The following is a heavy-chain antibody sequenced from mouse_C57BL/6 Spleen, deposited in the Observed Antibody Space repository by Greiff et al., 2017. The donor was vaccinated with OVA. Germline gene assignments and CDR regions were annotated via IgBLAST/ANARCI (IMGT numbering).Heavy chain of an antibody. V-gene: IGHV1-18*01. D-gene: IGHD1-1*01. CDR1: GYTFTDYN. J-gene: IGHJ2*01. CDR3: ARERDYYGSYYFDY. CDR2: INPNNGGT. Sequence: EVKLQESGPELVKPGASVKIPCKASGYTFTDYNMDWVKQSHGKSLEWIGDINPNNGGTIYNQKFKGKATLTVDKSSSTAYMELRSLTSEDTAVYYCARERDYYGSYYFDYWGQGTTLTVSS.